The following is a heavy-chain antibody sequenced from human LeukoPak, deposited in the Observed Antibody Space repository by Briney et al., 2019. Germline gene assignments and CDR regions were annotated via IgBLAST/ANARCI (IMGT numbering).Heavy chain of an antibody. Sequence: PGGSLRLSCAASGFTFSDSWMSWVRQAPGRGLEWVANMNQDGSENDYVDSVKGRFTIPRDNARNSLYLQMGSLRAEDTAVYYCATYTHWVAGDVWGQGTTVTVSS. CDR1: GFTFSDSW. CDR3: ATYTHWVAGDV. CDR2: MNQDGSEN. D-gene: IGHD3-16*01. V-gene: IGHV3-7*01. J-gene: IGHJ6*02.